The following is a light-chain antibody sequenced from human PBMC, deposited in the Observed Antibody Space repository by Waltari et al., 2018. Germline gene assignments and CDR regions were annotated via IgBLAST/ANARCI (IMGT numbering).Light chain of an antibody. J-gene: IGKJ4*01. CDR2: DAS. V-gene: IGKV3-11*01. CDR3: QQRSDWPT. CDR1: QSVANY. Sequence: EIVLTQAPTTLSLSPGERATLSCRASQSVANYLAWYQQKPGQAPRLLIFDASNRATGIPARFSGSGSGTDFTLTISSLEPEDFVVYYCQQRSDWPTFGGGTKVEIK.